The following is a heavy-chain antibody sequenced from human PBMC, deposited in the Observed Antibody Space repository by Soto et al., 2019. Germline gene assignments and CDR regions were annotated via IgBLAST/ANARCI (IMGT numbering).Heavy chain of an antibody. CDR3: ARLDRWGTGFDY. J-gene: IGHJ4*02. CDR2: ISSSGSTI. Sequence: EVQLVESGGGLVQPGGSLRLSCAASGFTFSSYEMNWVRQAPGKGLEWVSYISSSGSTIYYADSVKGRFTISRDNAKNSLYLQMNSLRDEDTAVYYCARLDRWGTGFDYWGQGTLVTVSS. CDR1: GFTFSSYE. V-gene: IGHV3-48*03. D-gene: IGHD3-16*01.